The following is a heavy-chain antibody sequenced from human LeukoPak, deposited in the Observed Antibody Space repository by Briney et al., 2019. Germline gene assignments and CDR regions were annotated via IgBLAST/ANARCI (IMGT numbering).Heavy chain of an antibody. CDR2: ISYDGSNK. CDR3: ASRGPYSGSPHAFDI. CDR1: GFTFSSYA. V-gene: IGHV3-30*01. J-gene: IGHJ3*02. D-gene: IGHD1-26*01. Sequence: PGRSLRLSCAASGFTFSSYAMHWVRQAPGKGLEWVAVISYDGSNKYYADSVKGRFTVSRDNSKNTLYLQMNSLRAEDTAVYYCASRGPYSGSPHAFDIWGQGTMVTVSS.